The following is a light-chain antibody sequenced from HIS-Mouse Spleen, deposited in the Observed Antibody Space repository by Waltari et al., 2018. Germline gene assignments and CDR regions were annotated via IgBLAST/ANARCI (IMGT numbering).Light chain of an antibody. V-gene: IGLV3-10*01. CDR3: YSTDSSGNHRV. CDR2: EDR. CDR1: ALPKKY. Sequence: SYELTQPPSVSVSPGQTARITCSGDALPKKYAYWYQQKSGQAPVLVIYEDRKRPSGLPVQCSGSSSGTRATLTISGAQVEDEADYYCYSTDSSGNHRVFGGGTKMTVL. J-gene: IGLJ2*01.